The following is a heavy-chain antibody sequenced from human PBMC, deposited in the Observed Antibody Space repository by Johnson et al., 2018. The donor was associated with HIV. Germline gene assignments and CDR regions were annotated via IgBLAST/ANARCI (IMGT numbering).Heavy chain of an antibody. Sequence: VQVVESGGGVVQPGGSLRLSCAASEFTFSNYDMHWVRQAPGKGLEWVACISYDGSNKYYAGSVKGRFTISRDNSKNTLYLQMNSLRTEDTAVYYCARVVSDYNFWSGGRAFDIWGQGTMVTVSS. J-gene: IGHJ3*02. V-gene: IGHV3-30*03. D-gene: IGHD3-3*01. CDR1: EFTFSNYD. CDR2: ISYDGSNK. CDR3: ARVVSDYNFWSGGRAFDI.